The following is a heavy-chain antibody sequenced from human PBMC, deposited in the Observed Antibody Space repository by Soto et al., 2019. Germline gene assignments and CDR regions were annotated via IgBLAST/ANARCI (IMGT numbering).Heavy chain of an antibody. CDR3: AMGGSPYVWFNEY. CDR2: IIPVFGTT. CDR1: GGIFSSFA. D-gene: IGHD3-16*01. Sequence: QEQLVQSGAEVKKPGSSMKVSCKASGGIFSSFAISWVRQAPGQGLEWMGGIIPVFGTTNYAQKFQDRVTITADESTNTAYMGLSSLRSGDTAMYYCAMGGSPYVWFNEYWGQGTLVTVSP. V-gene: IGHV1-69*01. J-gene: IGHJ4*02.